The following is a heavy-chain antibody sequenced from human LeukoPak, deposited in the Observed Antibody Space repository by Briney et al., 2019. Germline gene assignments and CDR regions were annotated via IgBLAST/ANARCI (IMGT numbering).Heavy chain of an antibody. CDR1: GFTFSDYY. D-gene: IGHD4-11*01. CDR3: AKEAPYSQKGYYFDY. V-gene: IGHV3-11*01. J-gene: IGHJ4*02. Sequence: GGSLRLSCAASGFTFSDYYMSWIRQAPGKGLEWLSYISSDGTTIQYADSVKGRFTISRDNAKNSLYLQMNSLRAEDTAVYYCAKEAPYSQKGYYFDYWGQGTLVTVSS. CDR2: ISSDGTTI.